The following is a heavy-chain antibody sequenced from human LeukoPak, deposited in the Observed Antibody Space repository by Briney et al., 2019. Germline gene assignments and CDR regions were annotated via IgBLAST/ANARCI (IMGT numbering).Heavy chain of an antibody. CDR3: ASRGGGGESRAHYYMDV. Sequence: GGSLRLSCAASEFSVGSNYMTWVRQAPGKGLEWVSLIYSGGSTYYADSVKGRFTISRDNSKNTLYLQMNSLRAEDTAVYYCASRGGGGESRAHYYMDVWGKGTTVTISS. D-gene: IGHD3-16*01. CDR2: IYSGGST. CDR1: EFSVGSNY. V-gene: IGHV3-66*01. J-gene: IGHJ6*03.